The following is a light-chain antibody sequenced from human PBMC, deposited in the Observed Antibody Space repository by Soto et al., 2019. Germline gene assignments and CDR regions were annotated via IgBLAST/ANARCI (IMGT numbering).Light chain of an antibody. Sequence: EIVLTQSPGTLSLSPGERATLSCRASQSVSSSYLAWYQQKPGQAPRLLIYGASGRATGIPDRFSGSGSGTDFTLTISGLEPEDFAVYYCQQYGSSPRTFGQGTKV. CDR1: QSVSSSY. CDR3: QQYGSSPRT. J-gene: IGKJ1*01. V-gene: IGKV3-20*01. CDR2: GAS.